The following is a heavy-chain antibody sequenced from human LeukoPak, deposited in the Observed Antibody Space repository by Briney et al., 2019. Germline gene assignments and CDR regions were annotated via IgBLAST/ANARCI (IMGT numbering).Heavy chain of an antibody. J-gene: IGHJ5*02. V-gene: IGHV3-48*01. D-gene: IGHD2/OR15-2a*01. CDR2: ISSSSSTI. Sequence: GGSLRLSCAASGFIFGNYSMNWVRQAPGKGLEWVSYISSSSSTIYYADSVKGRFTISRDNAKNSLYLQTNNLRAEDTAVYYCARASYVRGLSWFDPWGQGTLVTVSS. CDR1: GFIFGNYS. CDR3: ARASYVRGLSWFDP.